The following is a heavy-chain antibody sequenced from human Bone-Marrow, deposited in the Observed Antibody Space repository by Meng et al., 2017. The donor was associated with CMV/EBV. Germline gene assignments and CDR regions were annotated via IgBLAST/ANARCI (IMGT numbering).Heavy chain of an antibody. D-gene: IGHD2-2*01. V-gene: IGHV1-69*05. CDR2: IIPIFGTA. CDR1: GGTFSSYT. CDR3: ARGSYCSSTSCYRTKDYYYYGMDV. J-gene: IGHJ6*02. Sequence: SVKVSCKASGGTFSSYTISWVRQAPGQGLEWMGGIIPIFGTANYAQKFQGRVTITTDESTSTAYMELSSLRSEDTAVYYCARGSYCSSTSCYRTKDYYYYGMDVWGQGTTVTVSS.